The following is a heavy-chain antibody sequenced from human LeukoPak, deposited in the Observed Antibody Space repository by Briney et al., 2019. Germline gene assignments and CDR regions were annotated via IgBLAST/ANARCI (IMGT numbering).Heavy chain of an antibody. V-gene: IGHV3-21*01. CDR1: GFTFVSYT. CDR2: ISSSSSFI. D-gene: IGHD2-2*02. CDR3: ARGYLYYFDY. Sequence: GGSLRLSCAASGFTFVSYTMNWVRPAPGKGLACVSSISSSSSFIYYADSVKGRFTISRDNAKNSLYLQMDSLRAEDTAVYYCARGYLYYFDYWGQGTLVTVSS. J-gene: IGHJ4*02.